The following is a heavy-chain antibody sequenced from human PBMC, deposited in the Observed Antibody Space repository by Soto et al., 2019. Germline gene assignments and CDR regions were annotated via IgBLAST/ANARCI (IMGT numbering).Heavy chain of an antibody. CDR1: GYTFTGYY. CDR2: INPNSGGT. CDR3: ARGYCSSTSCYNYYCGMDV. D-gene: IGHD2-2*02. V-gene: IGHV1-2*04. Sequence: EASVKVSCKDSGYTFTGYYMHWVRQAPGQGLEWMGWINPNSGGTNYAQKFQGWVTMTRDTSISTAYMELSRLRSDDTAVYYCARGYCSSTSCYNYYCGMDVWGQGTTVTVSS. J-gene: IGHJ6*02.